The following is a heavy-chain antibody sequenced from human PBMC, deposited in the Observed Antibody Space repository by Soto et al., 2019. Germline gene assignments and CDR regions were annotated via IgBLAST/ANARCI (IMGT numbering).Heavy chain of an antibody. V-gene: IGHV5-10-1*01. D-gene: IGHD6-13*01. CDR3: ARIESIARNWFDP. CDR2: IDPVDSYA. J-gene: IGHJ5*02. Sequence: PVESLKISCKGSGFSFTNYWISWVRQMPGKGLKWMGNIDPVDSYANYSPSFQGHVTFSVDTSISTAYLQWSSLKASDTAMYFCARIESIARNWFDPWGQGTLVTVSS. CDR1: GFSFTNYW.